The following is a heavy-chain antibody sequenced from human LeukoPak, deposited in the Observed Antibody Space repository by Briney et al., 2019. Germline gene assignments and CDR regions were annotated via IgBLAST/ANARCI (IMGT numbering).Heavy chain of an antibody. CDR3: AKDRIVGATNFFDY. CDR2: ISNDGSSE. J-gene: IGHJ4*02. V-gene: IGHV3-30*18. CDR1: RFTFSSYG. D-gene: IGHD1-26*01. Sequence: GGSLRLSCAASRFTFSSYGMHWVRQAPGKGLEWVAVISNDGSSEDYADSVKGRFTISRDNSKNTLYLQMNSPRAEDTAVYYCAKDRIVGATNFFDYWGQGTLVTVSS.